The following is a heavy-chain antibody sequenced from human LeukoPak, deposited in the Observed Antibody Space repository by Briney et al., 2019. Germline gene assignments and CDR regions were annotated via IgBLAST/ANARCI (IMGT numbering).Heavy chain of an antibody. CDR2: ISAYNGNT. CDR1: GYTFTSYG. CDR3: ARELWFGELSSYYFGY. D-gene: IGHD3-10*01. J-gene: IGHJ4*02. Sequence: ASVNVSCKASGYTFTSYGISWVRQAPGQGLEWMGWISAYNGNTNYAQKLQGRVTMTTDTSTSTAYMGLRSLRSDDTAVYYCARELWFGELSSYYFGYWGEGTLVTASS. V-gene: IGHV1-18*01.